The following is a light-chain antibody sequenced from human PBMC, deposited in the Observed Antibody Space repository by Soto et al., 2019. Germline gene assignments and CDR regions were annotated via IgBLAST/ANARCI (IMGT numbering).Light chain of an antibody. V-gene: IGKV1D-16*01. J-gene: IGKJ4*01. Sequence: DIQMTQSPSSVSASVGDRVTITCRASQGISSWLAWYQQKPGKAPKSLIYDASSLQSGVPSNFSGSASGTHFTLIISSLQPEDCATYYCQQYHNYPVTFGGGTKVEI. CDR1: QGISSW. CDR3: QQYHNYPVT. CDR2: DAS.